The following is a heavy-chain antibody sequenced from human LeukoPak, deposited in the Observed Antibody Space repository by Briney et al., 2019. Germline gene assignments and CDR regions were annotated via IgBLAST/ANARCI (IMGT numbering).Heavy chain of an antibody. CDR1: GFTVSSNY. Sequence: SGGSLRLSCAASGFTVSSNYMSWVRRAPGKGLEWVSVIYSGGSTYYADSVKGRFTISRHNSKNTLYLQMNSLRAEDTAVYYCARAEGYCSSTSCPPFDYWGQGTLVTVSS. CDR2: IYSGGST. D-gene: IGHD2-2*01. J-gene: IGHJ4*02. CDR3: ARAEGYCSSTSCPPFDY. V-gene: IGHV3-53*04.